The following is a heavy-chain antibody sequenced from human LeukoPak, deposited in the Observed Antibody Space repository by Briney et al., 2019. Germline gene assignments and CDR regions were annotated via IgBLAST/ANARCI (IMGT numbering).Heavy chain of an antibody. V-gene: IGHV1-2*02. J-gene: IGHJ5*02. Sequence: ASVKVSCKASGYTFTGYYIHWVRQAPGQGLEWMGWINPNSGGTNYAQKFQGRVTMTRDTSFSTAYMELSRLRSDDTAVYYCAREVGSYYGDWFDPWGQGTLVTVSS. CDR3: AREVGSYYGDWFDP. CDR1: GYTFTGYY. CDR2: INPNSGGT. D-gene: IGHD1-26*01.